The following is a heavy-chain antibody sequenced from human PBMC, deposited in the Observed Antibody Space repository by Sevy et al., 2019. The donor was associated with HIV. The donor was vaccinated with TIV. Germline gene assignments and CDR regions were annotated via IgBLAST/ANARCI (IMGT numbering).Heavy chain of an antibody. J-gene: IGHJ5*02. Sequence: GSLRLSCAASGFTFSDYYMSWIRQAPGKGLEWVSYISSSGSTIYYADSVKGRFTISRDNAKNSLYLQMNSLRAEDTAVYYCARELREDDKYNWFDPWGQGTLVTVSS. D-gene: IGHD3-22*01. CDR2: ISSSGSTI. CDR1: GFTFSDYY. V-gene: IGHV3-11*01. CDR3: ARELREDDKYNWFDP.